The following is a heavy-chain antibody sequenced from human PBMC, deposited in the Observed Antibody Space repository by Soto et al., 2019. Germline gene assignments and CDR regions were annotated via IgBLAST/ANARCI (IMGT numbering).Heavy chain of an antibody. J-gene: IGHJ5*02. CDR3: ARDLRVSGWEENWFDP. CDR2: ISYDGSNK. V-gene: IGHV3-30-3*01. CDR1: GFTFSSYA. D-gene: IGHD6-19*01. Sequence: QVQLVESGGGVVQPGRSLRLSCAASGFTFSSYAMHWVRQAPGKGLEWVAVISYDGSNKYYADSVKGRFTISRDNSKNTLYLQMNRLRAEDTAVYYCARDLRVSGWEENWFDPWGQGTLVTVSS.